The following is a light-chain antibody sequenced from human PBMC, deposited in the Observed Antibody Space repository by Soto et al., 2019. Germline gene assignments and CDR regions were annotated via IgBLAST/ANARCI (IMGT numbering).Light chain of an antibody. V-gene: IGKV3-20*01. J-gene: IGKJ5*01. Sequence: EFVLTQSPGTLSLSPGERSTLSFMSSQSLTNSFMAWYQQKPGQAPRLLIYDTSSRASGIPDRFSGSGSGTDFTLTISRLETEDFAVFYCQQYGTSEIIFGQGTRLEI. CDR3: QQYGTSEII. CDR2: DTS. CDR1: QSLTNSF.